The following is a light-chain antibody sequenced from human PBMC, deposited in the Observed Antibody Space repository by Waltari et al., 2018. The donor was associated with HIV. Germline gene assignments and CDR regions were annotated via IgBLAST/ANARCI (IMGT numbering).Light chain of an antibody. CDR2: KDS. J-gene: IGLJ2*01. Sequence: SYELTQPPSVSVSPGQTARITCSGDALPKQYSYWYQQKPGQAPLLVVYKDSERPSGIPERFSGSSSGTTVTLTISGVQAEDEADYYGQSADSSGTYVVFGGGTKLTVL. V-gene: IGLV3-25*03. CDR3: QSADSSGTYVV. CDR1: ALPKQY.